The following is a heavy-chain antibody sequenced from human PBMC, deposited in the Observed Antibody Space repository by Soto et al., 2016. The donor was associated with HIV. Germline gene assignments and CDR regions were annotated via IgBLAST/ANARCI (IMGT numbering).Heavy chain of an antibody. CDR1: GYTFTSYY. V-gene: IGHV1-46*01. CDR2: INPSGGST. D-gene: IGHD2-2*02. CDR3: ARDEGHCSSIRCYRYWFDP. J-gene: IGHJ5*02. Sequence: QVQLVQSGAEVKKPGASVKVSCKASGYTFTSYYMHWVRQAPGQGLEWMGIINPSGGSTSYAQKFQGRVTMTRDTSTSTVYMELRSLTSDDTAVYYCARDEGHCSSIRCYRYWFDPWAREPWSPSPQ.